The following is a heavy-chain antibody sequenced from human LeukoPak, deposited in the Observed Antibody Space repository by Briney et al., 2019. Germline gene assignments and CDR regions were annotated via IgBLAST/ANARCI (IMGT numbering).Heavy chain of an antibody. CDR3: ARVTGYYDSSGHYTAEYFQH. D-gene: IGHD3-22*01. CDR1: GGTFSSYA. CDR2: IIPILGIA. J-gene: IGHJ1*01. Sequence: ASVKVSCKASGGTFSSYAISWVRQAPGQGLEWMGRIIPILGIANYAQKFQGRVTITADKSTSTAYMELSSLRPEDTAVYYCARVTGYYDSSGHYTAEYFQHWGQGTLVTVSS. V-gene: IGHV1-69*04.